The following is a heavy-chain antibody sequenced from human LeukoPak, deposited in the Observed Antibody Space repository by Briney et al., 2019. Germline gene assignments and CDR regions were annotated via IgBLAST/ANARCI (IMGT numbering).Heavy chain of an antibody. V-gene: IGHV1-2*02. Sequence: ASVKVSCKASGYTFTAYYMHWVRRAPGQGLEWMGWINPNTGDTNYAQNFQGRVTMNRDTSISTAYMELSSLRSDDTAVYYCARSADGYTCGHFDFWGQGTLVTDSS. D-gene: IGHD5-18*01. J-gene: IGHJ4*02. CDR2: INPNTGDT. CDR3: ARSADGYTCGHFDF. CDR1: GYTFTAYY.